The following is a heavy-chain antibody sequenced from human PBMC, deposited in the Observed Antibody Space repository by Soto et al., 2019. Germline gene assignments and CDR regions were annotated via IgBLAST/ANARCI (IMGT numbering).Heavy chain of an antibody. Sequence: QVQLVQSGAEVKKPGSSVKVSCKASGGTFSSYVISWVRQAPGQGLEWMGGIIVIFGTANYAQKFQGRVTITADESTSTAYMELSSLSSEDTAVYDCAINTGRYNGMDVWGQGTTVTVSS. D-gene: IGHD1-26*01. J-gene: IGHJ6*02. CDR1: GGTFSSYV. CDR2: IIVIFGTA. CDR3: AINTGRYNGMDV. V-gene: IGHV1-69*01.